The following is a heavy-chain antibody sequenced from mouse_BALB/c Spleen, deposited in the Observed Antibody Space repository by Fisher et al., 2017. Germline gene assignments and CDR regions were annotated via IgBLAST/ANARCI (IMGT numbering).Heavy chain of an antibody. D-gene: IGHD6-1*01. CDR3: ARWRSSLHYYAMDY. J-gene: IGHJ4*01. Sequence: KFKGKATLTVDKSSSTAYMELRSLTSEDTAVYYCARWRSSLHYYAMDYWGQGTSVTSPQ. V-gene: IGHV1-18*01.